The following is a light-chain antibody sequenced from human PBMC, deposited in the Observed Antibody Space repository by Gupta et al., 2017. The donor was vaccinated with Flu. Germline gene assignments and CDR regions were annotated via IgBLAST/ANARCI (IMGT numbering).Light chain of an antibody. CDR2: EDN. CDR1: SCNIASNY. J-gene: IGLJ3*02. Sequence: KVTISCTRSSCNIASNYVHWYQQRPGSSPTMVIYEDNRRPSGVPERFSGSIYGSSNTVTITRTELGAEDDYYYYGTDHIDSAWVFGGGTKLTVL. V-gene: IGLV6-57*01. CDR3: TDHIDSAWV.